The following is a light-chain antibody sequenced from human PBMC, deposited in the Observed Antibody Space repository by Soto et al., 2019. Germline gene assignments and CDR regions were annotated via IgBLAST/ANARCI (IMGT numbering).Light chain of an antibody. CDR1: SNDVGSYNF. CDR2: GVT. J-gene: IGLJ1*01. CDR3: CSDAGSSTYV. V-gene: IGLV2-23*02. Sequence: QSALTQPASVSGSPGQSITISCTRTSNDVGSYNFVSWYQQHPGKAPKVIIYGVTKRPSGVSNRFSGSKSGNTASLTISGLQADDEADYYCCSDAGSSTYVFGSGTKLTVL.